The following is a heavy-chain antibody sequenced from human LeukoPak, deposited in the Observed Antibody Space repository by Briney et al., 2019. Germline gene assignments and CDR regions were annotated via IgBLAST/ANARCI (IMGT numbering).Heavy chain of an antibody. V-gene: IGHV3-74*01. D-gene: IGHD6-19*01. J-gene: IGHJ5*02. CDR3: AKDSGGYSSGWFDP. CDR1: GFTLSTYW. Sequence: GGSLRLSCAASGFTLSTYWMHWVRQAPGKGPVWVSRINSEGTTTQYADSVKGRFAISRDNAKNTLDLQMNSLRAEDTAVYYCAKDSGGYSSGWFDPWGQGTLVTVSS. CDR2: INSEGTTT.